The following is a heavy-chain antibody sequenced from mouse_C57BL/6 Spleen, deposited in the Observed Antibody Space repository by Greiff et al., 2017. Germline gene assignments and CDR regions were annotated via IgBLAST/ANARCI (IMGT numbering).Heavy chain of an antibody. CDR3: ARKDYYVYYAMDY. J-gene: IGHJ4*01. V-gene: IGHV1-9*01. CDR1: GYTFTGYW. D-gene: IGHD1-1*01. Sequence: QVQLQQSGAELMKPGASVKLSCKATGYTFTGYWIEWVKQRPGHGLEWIGEILPGSGSTNYNEKFKGKATFTADTSSNTAYMQLSILTTEDSAIYYCARKDYYVYYAMDYWGQGTSVTVSS. CDR2: ILPGSGST.